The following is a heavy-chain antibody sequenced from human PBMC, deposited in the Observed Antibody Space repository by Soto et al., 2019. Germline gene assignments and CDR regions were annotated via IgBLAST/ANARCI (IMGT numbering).Heavy chain of an antibody. CDR3: ARDKITGLFDY. CDR2: INHSGST. Sequence: PSETLSLTCAVYGGSFSGYYWTWIRQPPGTGLEWIGEINHSGSTNYNPSLKSRVTILVDTSKNQFSLKLTSLTAADTAVYYCARDKITGLFDYWGQGTLVTVSS. CDR1: GGSFSGYY. D-gene: IGHD2-8*02. V-gene: IGHV4-34*01. J-gene: IGHJ4*02.